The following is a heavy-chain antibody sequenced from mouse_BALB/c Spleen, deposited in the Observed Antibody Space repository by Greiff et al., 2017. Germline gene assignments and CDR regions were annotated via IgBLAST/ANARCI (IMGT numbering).Heavy chain of an antibody. CDR3: TRGYDDFFYAMDY. CDR2: IYPGNSDT. V-gene: IGHV1-5*01. Sequence: VQLQQSGTVLARPGASVKMSCKASGYSFTSYWMHWVKQRPGQGLEWIGAIYPGNSDTSYNQKFKGKAKLTAVTSASTAYMELSSLTNEDSAVYYCTRGYDDFFYAMDYWGQGTSVTVSS. CDR1: GYSFTSYW. J-gene: IGHJ4*01. D-gene: IGHD2-2*01.